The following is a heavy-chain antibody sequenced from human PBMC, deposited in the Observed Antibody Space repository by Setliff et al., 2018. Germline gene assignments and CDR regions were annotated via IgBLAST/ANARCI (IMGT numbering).Heavy chain of an antibody. V-gene: IGHV4-4*08. CDR3: ARMAVRVASRPSSPLDYYYYTDL. CDR2: IYTSGGT. CDR1: GDSMNDNH. D-gene: IGHD6-6*01. Sequence: PSETLSLTCTVSGDSMNDNHWTWMRQPPGKGLEWIGYIYTSGGTNYNPSLKSRVTISVDMTENQFSLTLRSLTAADTAVYYCARMAVRVASRPSSPLDYYYYTDLWGKGATVTVSS. J-gene: IGHJ6*03.